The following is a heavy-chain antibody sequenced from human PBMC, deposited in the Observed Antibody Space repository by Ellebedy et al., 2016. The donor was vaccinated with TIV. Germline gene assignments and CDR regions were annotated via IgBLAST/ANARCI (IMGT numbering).Heavy chain of an antibody. CDR3: ARDPLSSGYYFGNYYYYGMDV. CDR1: GYTFTSYG. V-gene: IGHV1-18*01. Sequence: ASVKVSXXASGYTFTSYGISWVRQAPGQGLEWMGWISAYNGNTNYAQKLQGRVTMTTDTSTSTAYMELRSLRSDDTAVYYCARDPLSSGYYFGNYYYYGMDVWGQGTTVTVSS. D-gene: IGHD3-22*01. J-gene: IGHJ6*02. CDR2: ISAYNGNT.